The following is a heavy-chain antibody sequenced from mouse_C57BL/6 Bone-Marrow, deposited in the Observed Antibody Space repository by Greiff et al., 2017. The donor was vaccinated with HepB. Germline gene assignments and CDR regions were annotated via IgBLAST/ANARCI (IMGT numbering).Heavy chain of an antibody. CDR1: GYSITSGYY. Sequence: EVKLQESGPGLVEPSQSLSLTCSVTGYSITSGYYWNWIRQFPGNKLEWMGYISYDGSNNYNPSLKNRISITRDTSKNQFFLKLNSVTTEDTATYYCARDRGYSFAYWGQGTLVTVSA. J-gene: IGHJ3*01. D-gene: IGHD2-3*01. CDR2: ISYDGSN. V-gene: IGHV3-6*01. CDR3: ARDRGYSFAY.